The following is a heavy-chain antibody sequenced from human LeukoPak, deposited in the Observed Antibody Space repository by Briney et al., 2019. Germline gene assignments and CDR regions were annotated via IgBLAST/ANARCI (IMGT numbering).Heavy chain of an antibody. V-gene: IGHV1-24*01. CDR1: GYTLTELS. CDR2: FDPEDGET. J-gene: IGHJ4*02. D-gene: IGHD3-22*01. Sequence: ASVKVSCKVSGYTLTELSMHWVRQAPGKGLEWMGGFDPEDGETTYAQKFQGRVTMTEDTSTDTAYMELSSLRSEDTAVYYCATHDYDSSGSFDYWGQGTLVTVSS. CDR3: ATHDYDSSGSFDY.